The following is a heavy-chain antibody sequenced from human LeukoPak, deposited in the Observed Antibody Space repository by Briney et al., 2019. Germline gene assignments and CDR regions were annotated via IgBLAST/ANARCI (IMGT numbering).Heavy chain of an antibody. J-gene: IGHJ4*02. V-gene: IGHV3-23*01. Sequence: SGGSLRLSCAASGFTFSSYAMSWVRQAPGKGLEWVSAISGGGGSTYYADSVKGRFTISRDNSKNTLYLQMNSLRAEDTAVYYCAKAHERHSSSWYVETFDYWGQGTLVTVSS. CDR1: GFTFSSYA. CDR3: AKAHERHSSSWYVETFDY. D-gene: IGHD6-13*01. CDR2: ISGGGGST.